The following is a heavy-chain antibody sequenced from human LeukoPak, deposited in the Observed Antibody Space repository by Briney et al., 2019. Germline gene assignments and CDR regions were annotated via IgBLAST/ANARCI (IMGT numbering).Heavy chain of an antibody. CDR3: AKDSSYWNYASDC. J-gene: IGHJ4*02. CDR1: GFTFSSYG. CDR2: ISYDGSNK. D-gene: IGHD1-7*01. V-gene: IGHV3-30*18. Sequence: GGSLRLSCAASGFTFSSYGMHWVRQAPGKGLEWVAVISYDGSNKYYADSVKGRFTISRDNSKNTLYLQMNSLRAEDTAVYYCAKDSSYWNYASDCWGQGTLVTVSS.